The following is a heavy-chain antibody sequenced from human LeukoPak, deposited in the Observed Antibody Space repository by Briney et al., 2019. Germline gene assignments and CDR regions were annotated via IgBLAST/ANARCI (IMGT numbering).Heavy chain of an antibody. CDR3: AGRSNKGPYSYITNDY. V-gene: IGHV4-39*01. CDR1: GASISNPANG. J-gene: IGHJ4*02. Sequence: PSETPSLTCTVSGASISNPANGCGWIRQPPGKGLEWIGSVDYSGGTYYNPSLNGRVTIAVDTSSDQVSLNLNSVTAADTAVYYCAGRSNKGPYSYITNDYWGQGTLVTVSS. CDR2: VDYSGGT. D-gene: IGHD5-18*01.